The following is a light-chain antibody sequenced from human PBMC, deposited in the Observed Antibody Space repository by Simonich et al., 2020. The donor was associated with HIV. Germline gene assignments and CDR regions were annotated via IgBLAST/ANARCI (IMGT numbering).Light chain of an antibody. Sequence: QSALTQPASVSGSPGQSITISCTGTSSDIGGYNYVSWYQQNPGKAPKLMIYDVSNRPSGVSNRFSGSKSGNTASLTISGLQAEDEADYYCSSYTSSSTVVFGGETKLTVL. J-gene: IGLJ3*02. CDR2: DVS. V-gene: IGLV2-14*03. CDR1: SSDIGGYNY. CDR3: SSYTSSSTVV.